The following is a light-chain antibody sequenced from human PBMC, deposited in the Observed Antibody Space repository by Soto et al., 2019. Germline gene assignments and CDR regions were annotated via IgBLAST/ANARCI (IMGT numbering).Light chain of an antibody. CDR3: QQYGTSPWT. CDR1: QSVTSNY. CDR2: GAS. V-gene: IGKV3-20*01. J-gene: IGKJ1*01. Sequence: EIVLTQSPGTLSLSPGERATLSCRASQSVTSNYLSWYQQKPGQAPRLLIYGASSRATGIPGRFSGSGSGTDFTLTISRQEPEDFAVYYCQQYGTSPWTFGQGTKVEIK.